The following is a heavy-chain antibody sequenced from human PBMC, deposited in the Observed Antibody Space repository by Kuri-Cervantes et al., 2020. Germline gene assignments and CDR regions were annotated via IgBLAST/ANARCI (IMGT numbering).Heavy chain of an antibody. D-gene: IGHD3-22*01. Sequence: GGSLRLSCAASGFTFSSYGMHWVRQAPGKGLEWVAIVWYDGSGKYYADSVKGRFIISRDNSRNTLYLQMNSLRSEDTAVYYCAKGTDYFDTTGSPSTFDSWGQGALVTVSS. CDR2: VWYDGSGK. CDR1: GFTFSSYG. CDR3: AKGTDYFDTTGSPSTFDS. J-gene: IGHJ4*02. V-gene: IGHV3-30*02.